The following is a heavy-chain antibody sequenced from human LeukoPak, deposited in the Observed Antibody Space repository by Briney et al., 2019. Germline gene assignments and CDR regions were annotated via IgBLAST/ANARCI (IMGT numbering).Heavy chain of an antibody. CDR1: GYSFTSYW. CDR3: ARLIYSSGYYRNKYYYYYMDV. Sequence: GESLKISCKGSGYSFTSYWIGWVRQMPGKGLEWMGIVYPGDSDTRYSPSFQGQVTISADKSISTAYLQWSSLKASDTAMYYCARLIYSSGYYRNKYYYYYMDVWGKGTTVTISS. D-gene: IGHD3-22*01. V-gene: IGHV5-51*01. CDR2: VYPGDSDT. J-gene: IGHJ6*03.